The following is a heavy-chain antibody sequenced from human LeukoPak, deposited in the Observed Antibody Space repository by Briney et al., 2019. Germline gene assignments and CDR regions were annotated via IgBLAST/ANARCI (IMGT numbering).Heavy chain of an antibody. D-gene: IGHD6-19*01. CDR1: GGSISSGGYY. J-gene: IGHJ5*02. CDR3: ARAGKGIAVARP. CDR2: IYYSGST. Sequence: SETLSLTCTVSGGSISSGGYYWSWIRQHPGKGLEWIGYIYYSGSTYHNPSLKSRVTISVDTSKNQFSLKLSSVTAADTAVYYCARAGKGIAVARPWGQGTLVTVSS. V-gene: IGHV4-31*03.